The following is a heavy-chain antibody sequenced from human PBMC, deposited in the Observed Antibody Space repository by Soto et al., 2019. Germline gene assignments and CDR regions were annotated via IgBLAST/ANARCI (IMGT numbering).Heavy chain of an antibody. J-gene: IGHJ4*02. D-gene: IGHD6-19*01. V-gene: IGHV3-23*01. CDR2: ITDSGDDT. CDR1: GFTFSNYA. Sequence: EVQLLESGGGLVQPGGSLRLSCAASGFTFSNYAMTWVRQVPGEGLEWVSVITDSGDDTLHADSVKGRFTISRDNSKNTLYLQMNSLRAEDTAVYYCAKEAAVAGLFDYWGQGTLVTVSS. CDR3: AKEAAVAGLFDY.